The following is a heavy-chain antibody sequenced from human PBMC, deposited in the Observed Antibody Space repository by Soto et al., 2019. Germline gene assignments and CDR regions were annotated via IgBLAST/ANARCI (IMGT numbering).Heavy chain of an antibody. J-gene: IGHJ4*02. D-gene: IGHD4-4*01. V-gene: IGHV4-59*01. CDR2: IYYRGTT. Sequence: SETLSLTCTVSGGSITSYYWSWIRQPPGKGLECIGYIYYRGTTNYNPSLKSRVTISIDTSKNQFSLKLSSVTAADTAVYYCARDSSNSYYFDFWGQGTLVTVSS. CDR3: ARDSSNSYYFDF. CDR1: GGSITSYY.